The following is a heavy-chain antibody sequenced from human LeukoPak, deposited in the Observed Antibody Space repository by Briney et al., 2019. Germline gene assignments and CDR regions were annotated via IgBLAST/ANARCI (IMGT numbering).Heavy chain of an antibody. Sequence: SETLSLTCAVYGGSFSGYYWSWIRQPPGKGLEWIGEINHSGSTNYNPSLKSRVTISVDTSKDQFSLKLSSVTAADTAVYYCARVLGWFDPWGQGTLVTVSS. CDR1: GGSFSGYY. J-gene: IGHJ5*02. CDR3: ARVLGWFDP. V-gene: IGHV4-34*01. CDR2: INHSGST.